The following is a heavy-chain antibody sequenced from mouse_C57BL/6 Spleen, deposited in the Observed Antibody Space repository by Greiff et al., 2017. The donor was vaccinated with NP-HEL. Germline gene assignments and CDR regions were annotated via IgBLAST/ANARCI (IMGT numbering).Heavy chain of an antibody. V-gene: IGHV5-4*01. J-gene: IGHJ4*01. CDR1: GFTFSSYA. D-gene: IGHD1-1*02. CDR2: ISDGGSYT. Sequence: DVHLVESGGGLVKPGGSLKLSCAASGFTFSSYAMSWVRQTPEKRLEWVATISDGGSYTYYPDNVKGRFTISRDNAKNNLYLQMSHLKSEDTAMYYCARAHYDYDAMDYWGQGTSVTVSS. CDR3: ARAHYDYDAMDY.